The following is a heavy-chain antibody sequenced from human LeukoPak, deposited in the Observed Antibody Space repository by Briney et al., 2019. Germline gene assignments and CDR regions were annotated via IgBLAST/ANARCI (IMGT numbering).Heavy chain of an antibody. V-gene: IGHV1-46*01. D-gene: IGHD6-6*01. J-gene: IGHJ5*02. CDR3: ARGFPIKKSISEHNWFDP. CDR2: FNPSGGST. Sequence: GASVKVSCKASGYTFSDYYMHWVRQAPGQRPEWMAIFNPSGGSTSYTQKFQGRVTMTTDTSTSTVYMELSSLRSEDTAVYYCARGFPIKKSISEHNWFDPWGQGTLVTVSS. CDR1: GYTFSDYY.